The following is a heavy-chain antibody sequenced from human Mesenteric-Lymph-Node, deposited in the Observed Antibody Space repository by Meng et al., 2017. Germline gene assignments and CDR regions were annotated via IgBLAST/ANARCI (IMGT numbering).Heavy chain of an antibody. J-gene: IGHJ5*02. CDR1: GYTFSNYT. D-gene: IGHD2/OR15-2a*01. V-gene: IGHV7-4-1*02. Sequence: QMQLVQSGSELKKPGDSVKVSCKASGYTFSNYTINWVRQANGRGLEWMGWISTNTGTPTYTQGFTGRFVFSLDTSVSTAYLQISSLKAEDTAVYYCARGGNFDPWGQGTLVTVSS. CDR2: ISTNTGTP. CDR3: ARGGNFDP.